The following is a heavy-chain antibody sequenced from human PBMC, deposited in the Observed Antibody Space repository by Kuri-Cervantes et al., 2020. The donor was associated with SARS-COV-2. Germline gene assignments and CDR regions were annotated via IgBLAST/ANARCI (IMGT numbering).Heavy chain of an antibody. CDR3: ARGHDFWSTGDDY. CDR1: GFTFSSYA. V-gene: IGHV3-30-3*01. J-gene: IGHJ4*02. CDR2: ISYDGSNK. Sequence: GGSLRLSCAASGFTFSSYAMHWVRQAPGKGLEWVAVISYDGSNKYYADSVKGRFTISRDNSKNTLYLQMNSLRAEDTAVYYCARGHDFWSTGDDYWGQGTLVTVSS. D-gene: IGHD3-3*01.